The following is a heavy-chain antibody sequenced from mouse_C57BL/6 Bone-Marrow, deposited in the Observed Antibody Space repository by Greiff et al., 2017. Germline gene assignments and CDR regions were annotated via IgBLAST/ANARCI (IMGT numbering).Heavy chain of an antibody. Sequence: VQLQQSGPGLVQPSQSLSITCTVSGFSLTSYGVHWVRQSPGKGLEWLGVIWRGGSTDYNAAFMSRLSITKDNSKSQVFFKMNSLQADDTAIYYCAKKDYYGSSYDWYFDVWGTGTTVTVSS. CDR1: GFSLTSYG. J-gene: IGHJ1*03. CDR2: IWRGGST. D-gene: IGHD1-1*01. CDR3: AKKDYYGSSYDWYFDV. V-gene: IGHV2-5*01.